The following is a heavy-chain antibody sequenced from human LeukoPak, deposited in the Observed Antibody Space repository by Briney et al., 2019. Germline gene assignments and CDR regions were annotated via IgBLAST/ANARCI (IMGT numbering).Heavy chain of an antibody. CDR3: AKDPYSGSYYGRGYFDY. CDR1: GFTFSSYA. Sequence: PGGSLRLSCAASGFTFSSYAMSWVRQAPGKGLEWVSAISGSGGSTYYADSVKGRFTISRDNSKNTPYLQMNSLRAEDTAVYYCAKDPYSGSYYGRGYFDYWGQGTLVTVSS. D-gene: IGHD1-26*01. J-gene: IGHJ4*02. V-gene: IGHV3-23*01. CDR2: ISGSGGST.